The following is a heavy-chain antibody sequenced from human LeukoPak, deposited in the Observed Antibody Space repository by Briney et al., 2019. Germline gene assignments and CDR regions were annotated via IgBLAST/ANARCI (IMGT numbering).Heavy chain of an antibody. CDR3: ARVSGSRTTYTWFDP. CDR1: GGSISSYY. CDR2: IYHSGST. D-gene: IGHD6-13*01. Sequence: PSETLSLTCTVSGGSISSYYWSWIRQPPGKGLEWIGYIYHSGSTNYNASLKSRVTISVDTSKNQFSLKLSSVTAADTAVYYCARVSGSRTTYTWFDPWGQGTLVTVSS. V-gene: IGHV4-59*01. J-gene: IGHJ5*02.